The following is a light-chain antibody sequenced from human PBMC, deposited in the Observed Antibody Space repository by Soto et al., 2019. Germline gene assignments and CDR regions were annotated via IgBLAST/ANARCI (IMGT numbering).Light chain of an antibody. CDR3: AAWDDSLNGPV. J-gene: IGLJ2*01. Sequence: SVLTQPPSASGTPGQRVTISCSGSSSNIGSNTVNWYQQLPGTAPKLLIYTNNQRPSGVPDRFSGSRSDTSASLAISGLQSEDEADYYCAAWDDSLNGPVFGGGTKLTVL. V-gene: IGLV1-44*01. CDR1: SSNIGSNT. CDR2: TNN.